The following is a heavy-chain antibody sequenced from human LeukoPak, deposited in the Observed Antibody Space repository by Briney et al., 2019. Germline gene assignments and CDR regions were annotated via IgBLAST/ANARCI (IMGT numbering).Heavy chain of an antibody. CDR1: GFSVSANY. D-gene: IGHD4-23*01. CDR3: AKVPSGNPLGNMDV. CDR2: LYSGGST. Sequence: SGGSLRLSCAASGFSVSANYMSWVRQAPEKGLEWVSILYSGGSTYYAHSVKGRFTISRDDSKNTLYLQMNSLRAEDTAVYYCAKVPSGNPLGNMDVWGKGTTVTVSS. V-gene: IGHV3-53*01. J-gene: IGHJ6*03.